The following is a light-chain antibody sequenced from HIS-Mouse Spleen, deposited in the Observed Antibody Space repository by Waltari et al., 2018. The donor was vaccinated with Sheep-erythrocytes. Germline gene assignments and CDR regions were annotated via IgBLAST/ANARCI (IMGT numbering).Light chain of an antibody. Sequence: QSVLTQPPSASGTPGQRVTISCSGSSSNIGSNTVNWYQQLPGTAPKLLIYSHNPRPAGVPDRFSGSKSGTSASLAISGLQSEDEADYYCAAWDDSLNGVVFGGGTKLTVL. CDR2: SHN. V-gene: IGLV1-44*01. J-gene: IGLJ2*01. CDR1: SSNIGSNT. CDR3: AAWDDSLNGVV.